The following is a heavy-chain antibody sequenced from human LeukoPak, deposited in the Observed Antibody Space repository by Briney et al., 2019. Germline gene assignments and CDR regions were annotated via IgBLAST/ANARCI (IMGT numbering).Heavy chain of an antibody. CDR2: ISSGRRYI. CDR3: AKCSGGNCYHSDDH. V-gene: IGHV3-21*01. D-gene: IGHD2-15*01. Sequence: GGSLRLSCAASGFTFSAYRMNWVGQAPGKGLEWVSSISSGRRYIYYADSVKSRFTISRDNAKDSLYLQMNSLRAEDTAVYYCAKCSGGNCYHSDDHWGQGTLVTVSP. CDR1: GFTFSAYR. J-gene: IGHJ5*02.